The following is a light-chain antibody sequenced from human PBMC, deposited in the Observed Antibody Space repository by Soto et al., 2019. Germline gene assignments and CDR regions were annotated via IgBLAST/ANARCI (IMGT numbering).Light chain of an antibody. CDR3: RQHRGKPFT. Sequence: DIQMTQSPSTLSASVGDRVTIACRASQSIDSWLAWYQQKPGKAPKFLIYDASDLESGVPSRFSGSGSGTEFTITISSLQPDDFATYYCRQHRGKPFTFGQGTKVEIK. J-gene: IGKJ2*01. CDR1: QSIDSW. V-gene: IGKV1-5*01. CDR2: DAS.